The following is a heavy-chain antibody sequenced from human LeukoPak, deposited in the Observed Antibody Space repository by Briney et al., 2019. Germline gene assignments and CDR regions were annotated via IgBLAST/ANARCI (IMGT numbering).Heavy chain of an antibody. D-gene: IGHD3-10*01. CDR3: AKSNGYGLVDI. J-gene: IGHJ3*02. Sequence: SETLSLTCIVSGGSITSSSYYWGWIRQPPGKGLQWIGNYSGSTYYNPSLKSRVTISLDTSRNQFSLKLNSVTAADTAVYYCAKSNGYGLVDIWGQGTMVTVSS. CDR2: YSGST. V-gene: IGHV4-39*07. CDR1: GGSITSSSYY.